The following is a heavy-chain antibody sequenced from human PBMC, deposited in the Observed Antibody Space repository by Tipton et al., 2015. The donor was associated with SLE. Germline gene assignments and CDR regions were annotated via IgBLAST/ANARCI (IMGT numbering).Heavy chain of an antibody. D-gene: IGHD3-9*01. CDR1: GFTFSGYA. Sequence: SLRLSCAASGFTFSGYAMHWVRQAPGKGLEWVAVISYDGSNKYYADSVKGRFTISRDNSKNTLYLQMNSLRGEDTAVYYCAMRYYDILTGFDYWGQGTLVTVSS. CDR2: ISYDGSNK. CDR3: AMRYYDILTGFDY. V-gene: IGHV3-30*04. J-gene: IGHJ4*02.